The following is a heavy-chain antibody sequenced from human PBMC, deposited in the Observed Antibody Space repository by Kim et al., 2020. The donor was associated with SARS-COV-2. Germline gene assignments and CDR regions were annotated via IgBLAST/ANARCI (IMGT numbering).Heavy chain of an antibody. V-gene: IGHV3-23*01. J-gene: IGHJ6*02. Sequence: KGRFTISRDNSKNTLYLQMNSLRDEDTAVYYCAKDRRHIVVVTAMDGMDVWGQGTTVTVSS. CDR3: AKDRRHIVVVTAMDGMDV. D-gene: IGHD2-21*02.